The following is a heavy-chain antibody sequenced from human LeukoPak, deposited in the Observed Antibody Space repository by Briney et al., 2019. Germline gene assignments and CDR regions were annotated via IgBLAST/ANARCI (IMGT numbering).Heavy chain of an antibody. CDR3: ASYPRSIPTPPFDY. CDR1: GYTFTAQY. J-gene: IGHJ4*02. V-gene: IGHV1-2*02. CDR2: INPNNGDT. D-gene: IGHD2-21*01. Sequence: ASAKVSCKASGYTFTAQYVHWVRQAPGQGLEWMGWINPNNGDTKYAQSFLGRVTMTRDTSTTTAYMELSSLRSDDTAVYFCASYPRSIPTPPFDYWGQGTLVTVSS.